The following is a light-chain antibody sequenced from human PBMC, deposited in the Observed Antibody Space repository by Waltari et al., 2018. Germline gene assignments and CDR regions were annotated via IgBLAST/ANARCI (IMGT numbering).Light chain of an antibody. CDR2: GTS. CDR1: QTVSNS. V-gene: IGKV3D-15*01. Sequence: EIVMKQSPATLSLSPGERATLSCRTSQTVSNSLAWYQQKPGQTPRLLSYGTSSRATGIPDRFSGSGSGTEFTLTISSLEPEDVAVYYCQQNSNWPLTFGGGTKVEIK. CDR3: QQNSNWPLT. J-gene: IGKJ4*01.